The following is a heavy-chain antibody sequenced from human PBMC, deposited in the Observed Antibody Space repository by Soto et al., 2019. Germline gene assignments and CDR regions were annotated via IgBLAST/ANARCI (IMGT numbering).Heavy chain of an antibody. D-gene: IGHD3-3*01. CDR1: GDSISSDYYH. CDR2: IHHSGSI. V-gene: IGHV4-30-4*08. CDR3: ARARLEWSLSFGF. Sequence: SETLSLTCTVSGDSISSDYYHWTWIRQSPGKGLEWIGYIHHSGSILYNPSLKSRVTISVDTSKNQFSLNLTSVTAADTAVYYCARARLEWSLSFGFWGQGTLVTVSS. J-gene: IGHJ4*02.